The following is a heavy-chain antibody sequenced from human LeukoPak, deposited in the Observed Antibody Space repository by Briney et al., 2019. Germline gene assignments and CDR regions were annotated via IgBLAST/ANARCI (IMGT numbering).Heavy chain of an antibody. CDR3: ARDYCGGDCFPDY. J-gene: IGHJ4*02. CDR1: GGTFSSYA. Sequence: ASVKVSCKASGGTFSSYAISWVRQAPGQGLEWMGRTNPNSGDTNYAQKFQGRVTMTRDTSISTAYMELSRLRSDDTAVYYCARDYCGGDCFPDYWGQGTLVTVSS. D-gene: IGHD2-21*02. V-gene: IGHV1-2*06. CDR2: TNPNSGDT.